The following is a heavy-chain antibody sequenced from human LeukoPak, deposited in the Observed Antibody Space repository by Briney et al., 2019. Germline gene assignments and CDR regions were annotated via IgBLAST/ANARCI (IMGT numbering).Heavy chain of an antibody. CDR2: ISRSGSTK. D-gene: IGHD3-3*01. CDR3: ARGSRLGVVGRDAFDI. V-gene: IGHV3-11*04. CDR1: GFTFSDYN. J-gene: IGHJ3*02. Sequence: PGGSLRLSCAASGFTFSDYNMRWIRQAPGKGLEWVSSISRSGSTKYYADSVKGRFTISRDNAKNSLFLQMNSLRAEDSAVYYCARGSRLGVVGRDAFDIWGQGTMVTVSS.